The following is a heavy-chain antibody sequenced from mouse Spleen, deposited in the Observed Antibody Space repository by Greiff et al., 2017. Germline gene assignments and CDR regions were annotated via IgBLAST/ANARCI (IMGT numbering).Heavy chain of an antibody. CDR1: GYTFTDYY. D-gene: IGHD3-3*01. CDR2: INPYNGGT. Sequence: EVQLQQSGPVLVKPGASVKMSCKASGYTFTDYYMNWVKQSHGKSLEWIGVINPYNGGTSYNQKFKGKATLTVDKSSSTAYMELNSLTSEDSAVYYCAREGTDYFDYWGQGTTLTVSS. CDR3: AREGTDYFDY. J-gene: IGHJ2*01. V-gene: IGHV1-19*01.